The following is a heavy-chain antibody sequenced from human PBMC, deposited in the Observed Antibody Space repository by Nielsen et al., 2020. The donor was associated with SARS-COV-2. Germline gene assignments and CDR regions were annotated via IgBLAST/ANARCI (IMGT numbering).Heavy chain of an antibody. CDR1: GGSISSYY. Sequence: SETLSLTCTVSGGSISSYYWSWIRQPPGKGLEWIGYIYYSGSTNYNPSLKSRVTISVDTSKNQFSLKLSSVTAADTAVYYCARASAWFDPWGQGTLVTVSS. CDR3: ARASAWFDP. CDR2: IYYSGST. J-gene: IGHJ5*02. V-gene: IGHV4-59*01.